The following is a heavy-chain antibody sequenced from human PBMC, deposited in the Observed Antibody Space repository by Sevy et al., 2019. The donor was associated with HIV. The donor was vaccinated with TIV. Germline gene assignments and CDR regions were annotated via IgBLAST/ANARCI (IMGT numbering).Heavy chain of an antibody. CDR1: GFTFSIHS. D-gene: IGHD2-2*01. V-gene: IGHV3-30-3*01. CDR3: ARGGDSTSFYGGNFYYGMDV. J-gene: IGHJ6*02. Sequence: GGSLRLSCGASGFTFSIHSMHWVRQAPDRGLEWVAVTSNDGNTKFYADSVKGRFTMSRDNSKNTLYLQMNSLRAEDTAVYYCARGGDSTSFYGGNFYYGMDVWGQGTTVTVSS. CDR2: TSNDGNTK.